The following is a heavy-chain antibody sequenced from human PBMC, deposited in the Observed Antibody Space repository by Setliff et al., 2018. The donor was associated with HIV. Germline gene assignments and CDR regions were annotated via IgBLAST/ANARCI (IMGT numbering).Heavy chain of an antibody. CDR3: ARDRGSYNFWSGLARGDNWFDP. CDR2: IFYSGSS. D-gene: IGHD3-3*01. Sequence: ETLSLTCTVSGASISTYYWSWIRQPPGKGLEWIGYIFYSGSSNYNPSLKSRVTMSVDTSKNQFSLNLTSVTAADTAVYYCARDRGSYNFWSGLARGDNWFDPWGQGTLVTV. CDR1: GASISTYY. V-gene: IGHV4-59*01. J-gene: IGHJ5*02.